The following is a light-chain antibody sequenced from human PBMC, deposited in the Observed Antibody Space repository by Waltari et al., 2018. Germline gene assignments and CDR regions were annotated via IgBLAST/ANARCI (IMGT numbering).Light chain of an antibody. Sequence: EIVLTQSPGTLSLSPGERATLSCRASQSVSSSYLAWYRQRPGQAPRLLIYDASSRATGIPDRFSCSGSGTDFTLTISRLEPEDFAVYYCQQYGSSPLTFGGGTKVEIK. CDR3: QQYGSSPLT. CDR2: DAS. CDR1: QSVSSSY. J-gene: IGKJ4*01. V-gene: IGKV3-20*01.